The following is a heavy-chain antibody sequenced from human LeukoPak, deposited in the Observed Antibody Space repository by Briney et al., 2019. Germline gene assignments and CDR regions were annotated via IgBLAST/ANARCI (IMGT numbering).Heavy chain of an antibody. J-gene: IGHJ6*02. CDR1: GGTFSSYA. D-gene: IGHD3-10*01. V-gene: IGHV1-69*04. CDR2: IIPILGIA. CDR3: ARVVNYYQGSGSYYRPPTYYGMDV. Sequence: SVKVSCKASGGTFSSYAISWVRQAPGQGLEWMGRIIPILGIANYAQKFQGRVTITADKSTSTAYMELSSLRSEDTAVYYCARVVNYYQGSGSYYRPPTYYGMDVWGQGTTFTVSS.